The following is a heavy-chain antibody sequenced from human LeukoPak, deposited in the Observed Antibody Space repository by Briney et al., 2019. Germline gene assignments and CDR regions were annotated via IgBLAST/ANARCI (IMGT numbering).Heavy chain of an antibody. CDR1: GGSISSSSYY. Sequence: PSETLSLTCSVSGGSISSSSYYWGWIRQPPGQGLEWIGTIPYSGNAYYSPSLKSRVTISVDTSRNQFSLKVSSVTDADTAVYYCARYPYSGISGWQAFDYWGQGTLVTVSS. CDR3: ARYPYSGISGWQAFDY. V-gene: IGHV4-39*01. J-gene: IGHJ4*02. CDR2: IPYSGNA. D-gene: IGHD6-19*01.